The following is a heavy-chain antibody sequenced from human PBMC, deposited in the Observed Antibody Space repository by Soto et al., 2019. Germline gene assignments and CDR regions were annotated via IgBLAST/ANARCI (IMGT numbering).Heavy chain of an antibody. CDR1: GFTFSSYA. CDR2: ISYDGSNK. CDR3: AREDGDSMIVVVTNDAFDI. V-gene: IGHV3-30-3*01. J-gene: IGHJ3*02. D-gene: IGHD3-22*01. Sequence: GGSLRLSCAASGFTFSSYAMHWVRQAPGKGLEWVAVISYDGSNKYYADSVKGRFTISRDNSKNTLYLQMNSLRAEDTAVYYCAREDGDSMIVVVTNDAFDIWGQGTMVTVSS.